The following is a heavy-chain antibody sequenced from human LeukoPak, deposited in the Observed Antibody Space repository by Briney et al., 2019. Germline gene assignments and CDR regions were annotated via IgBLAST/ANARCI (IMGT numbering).Heavy chain of an antibody. Sequence: PGGSLRLSCAASGFTFSSYAMSWVRQAPGKGLEWVSAIGTAGDTYYPGSVKGRFTISRENAKNSLYLQMNSLRAGDTAVYYCARGASYSSGWYPRGSWYFDLWGRGTLVTVSS. CDR1: GFTFSSYA. D-gene: IGHD6-19*01. CDR2: IGTAGDT. J-gene: IGHJ2*01. V-gene: IGHV3-13*01. CDR3: ARGASYSSGWYPRGSWYFDL.